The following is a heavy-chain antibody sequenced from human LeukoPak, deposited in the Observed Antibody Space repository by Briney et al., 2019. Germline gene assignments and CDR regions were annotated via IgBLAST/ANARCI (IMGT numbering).Heavy chain of an antibody. CDR2: FDPEDGET. D-gene: IGHD6-13*01. J-gene: IGHJ6*02. CDR1: GYTLTELS. V-gene: IGHV1-24*01. CDR3: ATTIDSIATAGMGYCYYGMDG. Sequence: ASVKVFCKVSGYTLTELSVHWVRQAPGKGLEWMGGFDPEDGETIYAQKFQGRVTMTEDTSTDTAYMELSSLRSEDTAVYYCATTIDSIATAGMGYCYYGMDGLRQRTTVTVSS.